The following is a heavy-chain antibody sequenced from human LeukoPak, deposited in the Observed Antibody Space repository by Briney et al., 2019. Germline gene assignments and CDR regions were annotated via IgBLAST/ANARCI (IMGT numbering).Heavy chain of an antibody. CDR2: MNPNSGNT. Sequence: ASVKVSCKASGYTFTSYDINWVRQATGQGLEWMGWMNPNSGNTGYAQKFQGRVTMTRNTSISTAYMELSSLRSEDTAVYYCARAGPKYGDYEGWEVYGMDVWGQGTTVTVSS. CDR1: GYTFTSYD. CDR3: ARAGPKYGDYEGWEVYGMDV. J-gene: IGHJ6*02. V-gene: IGHV1-8*01. D-gene: IGHD4-17*01.